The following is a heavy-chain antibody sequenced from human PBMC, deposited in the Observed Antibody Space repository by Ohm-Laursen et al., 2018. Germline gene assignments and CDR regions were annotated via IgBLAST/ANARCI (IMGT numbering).Heavy chain of an antibody. D-gene: IGHD1-26*01. Sequence: TLSLTWAVSGYSISSGYYWGWIRQPPGKGLEWIGSIYHSGSTYYNPSLKSRVTISVDTSKNQFSLKLSSVTAADTAVYYCARDRMGATIGYFDLWGRGTLVTVSS. CDR3: ARDRMGATIGYFDL. CDR1: GYSISSGYY. J-gene: IGHJ2*01. V-gene: IGHV4-38-2*02. CDR2: IYHSGST.